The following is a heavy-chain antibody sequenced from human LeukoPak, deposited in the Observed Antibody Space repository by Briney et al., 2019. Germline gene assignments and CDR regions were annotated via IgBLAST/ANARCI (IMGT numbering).Heavy chain of an antibody. D-gene: IGHD3-10*01. V-gene: IGHV3-23*01. CDR1: GFTFSSYA. Sequence: GGSLRLSCAASGFTFSSYAMSWVRQAPGKGLEWVSAISGSGGSTYYADSVKGRFTISRDNSKNTLYLQMNSLRAEDTAVYYCAKDVTMVRGVIMPVLFDYWGQGTLVTVSS. CDR2: ISGSGGST. CDR3: AKDVTMVRGVIMPVLFDY. J-gene: IGHJ4*02.